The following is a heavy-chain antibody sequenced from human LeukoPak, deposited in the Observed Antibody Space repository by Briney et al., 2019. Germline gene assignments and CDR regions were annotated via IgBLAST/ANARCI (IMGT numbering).Heavy chain of an antibody. J-gene: IGHJ2*01. Sequence: SATLSLTCAVYGGSFSGYYWSWIRQSPGKGLEWIGENNHSGSTNYNPSLKSRVTISVDTSKNQFSLKLSSVTAADTAVYYCARRRQYDSSLFWNFDLWGRGTLVTVSS. CDR1: GGSFSGYY. CDR2: NNHSGST. D-gene: IGHD6-6*01. V-gene: IGHV4-34*01. CDR3: ARRRQYDSSLFWNFDL.